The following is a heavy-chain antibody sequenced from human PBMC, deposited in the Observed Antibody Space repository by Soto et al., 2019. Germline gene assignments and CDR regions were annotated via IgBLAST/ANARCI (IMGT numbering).Heavy chain of an antibody. V-gene: IGHV3-21*01. CDR2: ISSSSSYI. CDR3: ARDPRRPYYGDSGLFDY. CDR1: GFTFSSYS. D-gene: IGHD4-17*01. Sequence: GGSLRLSCAASGFTFSSYSMNWVRQAPGKGLEWVSSISSSSSYIYYADSVKGRFTISRDNAKNSLYLQMNSLRAEDTAVYYCARDPRRPYYGDSGLFDYWGQGTLVTVSS. J-gene: IGHJ4*02.